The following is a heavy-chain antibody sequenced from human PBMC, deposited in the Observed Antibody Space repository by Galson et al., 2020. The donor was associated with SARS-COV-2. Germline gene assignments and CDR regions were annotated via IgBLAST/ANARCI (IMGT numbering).Heavy chain of an antibody. CDR2: INSSGST. Sequence: WESLSLTCAAYGLSFSTYYMSWVRQPPGKGLEWIGAINSSGSTNYNPSLKSRFTISVDTSKNHFSLKLSTVTAADTAVYYCARKENFFLVVNGRRMCYFDYWGRGTLATVSS. D-gene: IGHD2-8*02. CDR1: GLSFSTYY. V-gene: IGHV4-34*01. J-gene: IGHJ4*02. CDR3: ARKENFFLVVNGRRMCYFDY.